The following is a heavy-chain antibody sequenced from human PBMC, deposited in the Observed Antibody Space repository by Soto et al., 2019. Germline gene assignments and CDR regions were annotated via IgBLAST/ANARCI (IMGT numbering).Heavy chain of an antibody. D-gene: IGHD6-6*01. V-gene: IGHV5-51*01. CDR3: ARTRSFTLGFYYDGMDV. CDR1: GYSLASDW. CDR2: IYPGDSDT. J-gene: IGHJ6*02. Sequence: PVASLKISCHGSGYSLASDWIGWVRQMPWKDLEWMGIIYPGDSDTRYSPSFQGQVTISADKSLRTAYLQWTSLKASDTALYYCARTRSFTLGFYYDGMDVWGQGTTVTVSS.